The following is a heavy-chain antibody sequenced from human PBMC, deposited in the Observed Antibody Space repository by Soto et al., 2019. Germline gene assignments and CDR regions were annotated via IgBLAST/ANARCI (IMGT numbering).Heavy chain of an antibody. CDR3: ARDLGDTPMAISGRYFDY. Sequence: ASVKVSCKASGYTLTNYAFSWVRQAPGQGLEWMGWISPYNGNTNTAQNFQGRVTMTTDTSTSTAYMELRSLSSGDTAVYYCARDLGDTPMAISGRYFDYWGQGTLVTVSS. V-gene: IGHV1-18*04. J-gene: IGHJ4*02. CDR2: ISPYNGNT. CDR1: GYTLTNYA. D-gene: IGHD5-18*01.